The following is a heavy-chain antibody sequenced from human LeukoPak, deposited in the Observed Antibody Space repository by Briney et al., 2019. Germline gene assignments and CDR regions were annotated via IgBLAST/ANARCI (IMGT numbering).Heavy chain of an antibody. CDR3: AREITYSSSSDY. CDR2: INTSGST. Sequence: SETLSLTCTVSGGSISSYYWSWIRQPAGKGLEWIGRINTSGSTNYNPSLKSRITMSVDSSKNQFSLKLSSVTAADTAVYYCAREITYSSSSDYWGQGTLVSVSS. J-gene: IGHJ4*02. CDR1: GGSISSYY. D-gene: IGHD6-6*01. V-gene: IGHV4-4*07.